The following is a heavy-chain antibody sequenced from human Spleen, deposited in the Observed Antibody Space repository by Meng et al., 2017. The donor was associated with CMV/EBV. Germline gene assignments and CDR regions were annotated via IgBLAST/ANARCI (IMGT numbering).Heavy chain of an antibody. CDR2: IDSGGST. D-gene: IGHD7-27*01. J-gene: IGHJ4*02. Sequence: GESLKISCAASGFSVAGNYMSWVRQAPGKGLEWVSVIDSGGSTHSADSVKGRFTISRDIPKNTLYLQMNSLRAEDTAVYYCATRRTGDLVDYWGQGTLVTVSS. CDR1: GFSVAGNY. CDR3: ATRRTGDLVDY. V-gene: IGHV3-53*01.